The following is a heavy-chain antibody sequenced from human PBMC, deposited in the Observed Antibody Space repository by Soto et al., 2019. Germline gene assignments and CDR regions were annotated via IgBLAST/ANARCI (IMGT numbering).Heavy chain of an antibody. D-gene: IGHD3-16*02. CDR2: LIPILGTA. CDR3: ARDSHDYIWGSYRNGMDV. Sequence: QVQLVQSGAEVKKPGSSVKVSCKASGNTFSKYAISWVRQAPGQGLEWMGGLIPILGTAKYAQKFQGRVTITADESTRTADMELSSVRFEDTAVYYCARDSHDYIWGSYRNGMDVWGQGTTVSVSS. CDR1: GNTFSKYA. J-gene: IGHJ6*02. V-gene: IGHV1-69*01.